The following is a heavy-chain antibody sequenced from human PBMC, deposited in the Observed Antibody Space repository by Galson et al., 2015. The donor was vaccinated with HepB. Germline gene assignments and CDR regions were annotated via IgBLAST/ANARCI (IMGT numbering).Heavy chain of an antibody. CDR3: AKSGYQGNSDLNDAFHI. D-gene: IGHD3-22*01. J-gene: IGHJ3*02. CDR1: GLTFSNYA. Sequence: SLRLSCAASGLTFSNYAMNWVRQAPGKGLEWVSAISTGGRSTYYADSVRGRFTISRDNSKNTVFLQVNSLRAEDTAVYYCAKSGYQGNSDLNDAFHIWGQGTMVTVSS. V-gene: IGHV3-23*01. CDR2: ISTGGRST.